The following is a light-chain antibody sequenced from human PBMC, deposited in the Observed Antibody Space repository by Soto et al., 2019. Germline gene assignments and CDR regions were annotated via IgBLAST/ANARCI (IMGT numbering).Light chain of an antibody. Sequence: DIVMTPSPDSLAVSLGERATINCKSSQSVLYSSNNKTYLAWYQQKPGQPPKLLIYWASTRESGVPDRFSGSGSGTDFTLTISSLQAEDVAVYYCQQYYSTPRTFGQGTKVDIK. CDR2: WAS. CDR3: QQYYSTPRT. CDR1: QSVLYSSNNKTY. V-gene: IGKV4-1*01. J-gene: IGKJ1*01.